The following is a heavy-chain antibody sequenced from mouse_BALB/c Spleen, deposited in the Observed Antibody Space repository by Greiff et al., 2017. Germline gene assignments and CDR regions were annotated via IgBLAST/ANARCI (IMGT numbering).Heavy chain of an antibody. CDR3: ARWGWGGDYFDY. D-gene: IGHD3-3*01. CDR2: INPSSGYT. CDR1: GYTFTSYT. V-gene: IGHV1-4*01. J-gene: IGHJ2*01. Sequence: QVQLQQSGAELARPGASVKMSCKASGYTFTSYTMHWVKQRPGQGLEWIGYINPSSGYTNYNQKFKDKATLTADKSSSTAYMQLSSLTSEDSAVYYCARWGWGGDYFDYWGQGTTLTVSS.